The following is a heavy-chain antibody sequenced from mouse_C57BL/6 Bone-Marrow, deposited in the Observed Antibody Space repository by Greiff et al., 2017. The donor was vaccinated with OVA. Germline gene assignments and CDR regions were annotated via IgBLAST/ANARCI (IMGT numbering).Heavy chain of an antibody. V-gene: IGHV1-15*01. Sequence: VKLQESGAELVRPGASVTLSCKASGYTFTDYEMHWVKQTPVHGLEWIGAIDPETGGTAYNQKFKGKAILTADKSSSTAYMELRSLTSEDSAVYYCTRGLITTVVATNFDVWGTGTTVTVSS. CDR3: TRGLITTVVATNFDV. CDR1: GYTFTDYE. D-gene: IGHD1-1*01. CDR2: IDPETGGT. J-gene: IGHJ1*03.